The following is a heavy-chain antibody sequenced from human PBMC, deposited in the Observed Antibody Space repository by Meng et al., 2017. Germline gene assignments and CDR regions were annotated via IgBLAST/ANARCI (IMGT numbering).Heavy chain of an antibody. D-gene: IGHD6-19*01. CDR3: AKDRIAVAGTYYFDY. CDR1: GFTVSSNE. J-gene: IGHJ4*02. CDR2: ISGGST. Sequence: GGSLRLSCAASGFTVSSNEMSWVRQAPGKGLEWVSSISGGSTYYADSRKGRFTISRDNSKNTLHLQMNSLRAEDTAVYYCAKDRIAVAGTYYFDYWGQGNLVTVSS. V-gene: IGHV3-38-3*01.